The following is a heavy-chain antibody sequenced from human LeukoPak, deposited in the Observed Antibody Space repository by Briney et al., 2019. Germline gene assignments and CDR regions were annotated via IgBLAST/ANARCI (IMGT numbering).Heavy chain of an antibody. CDR3: ARGWVPAAMRTGRTKYYFDY. D-gene: IGHD2-2*01. V-gene: IGHV1-8*01. Sequence: ASVKVSCKASGYTFTSYDINWVRQATGQGLEWMGWMNPNSGNTGYAQKFQDRVTMTRNTSISTAYMELSSLRSEDTAVYYCARGWVPAAMRTGRTKYYFDYWGQGTLVTVSS. J-gene: IGHJ4*02. CDR1: GYTFTSYD. CDR2: MNPNSGNT.